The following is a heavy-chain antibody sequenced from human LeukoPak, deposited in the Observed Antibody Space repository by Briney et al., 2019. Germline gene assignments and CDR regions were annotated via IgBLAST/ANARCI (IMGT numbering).Heavy chain of an antibody. V-gene: IGHV3-48*03. Sequence: GGSLRLSCAASGFTFSSYEMNWVRQAPGKGLEWVSYISSSGSTTYYADSVKGRFTISRDNAKNSLYLQMNSLRSEDTAVYYCARWFIMANAFDIWGQGTMVTVSS. CDR1: GFTFSSYE. J-gene: IGHJ3*02. D-gene: IGHD3-10*01. CDR3: ARWFIMANAFDI. CDR2: ISSSGSTT.